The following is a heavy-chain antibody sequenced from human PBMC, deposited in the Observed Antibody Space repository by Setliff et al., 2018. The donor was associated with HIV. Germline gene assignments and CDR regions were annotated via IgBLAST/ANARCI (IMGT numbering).Heavy chain of an antibody. CDR3: VRGYSGSYRMDY. CDR2: ISYDGSNK. V-gene: IGHV3-30*03. D-gene: IGHD1-26*01. CDR1: GFTFSSYG. Sequence: GGPLRLSCAASGFTFSSYGMHWVRQAPGKGLEWVAVISYDGSNKYYADSVKGRFTISRDNAKNSLYLQMNSLRAEDTAVYYCVRGYSGSYRMDYWGQGTLVTVSS. J-gene: IGHJ4*02.